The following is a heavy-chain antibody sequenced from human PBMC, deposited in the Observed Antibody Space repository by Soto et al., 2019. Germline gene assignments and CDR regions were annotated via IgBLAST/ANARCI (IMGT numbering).Heavy chain of an antibody. Sequence: QVQLVQSGAEVKKPGSSVKVSCKASGGTFRSYVTSWVRQAPGQGLEWLGGIIPMYGTTYYAPTFQGRVTISADESTRTAFMKLSSLRSEDTAVYYCARIGTLDWIDDYWGQGTLVTVSS. CDR1: GGTFRSYV. J-gene: IGHJ4*02. D-gene: IGHD1-1*01. CDR2: IIPMYGTT. V-gene: IGHV1-69*12. CDR3: ARIGTLDWIDDY.